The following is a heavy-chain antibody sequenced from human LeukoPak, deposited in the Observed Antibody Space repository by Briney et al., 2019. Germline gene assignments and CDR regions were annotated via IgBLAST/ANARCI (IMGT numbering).Heavy chain of an antibody. V-gene: IGHV3-48*01. Sequence: GGSLRLSCAASGFTFSSYGINWVRRAPGKGLEWLSHTNSNGAVISYADSVKGRFTVSRDTAKSSLYLQMNGLRVEDTAIYFCARDPDGDYDFDYWGQGTLVTVSS. CDR3: ARDPDGDYDFDY. CDR2: TNSNGAVI. J-gene: IGHJ4*02. D-gene: IGHD4-17*01. CDR1: GFTFSSYG.